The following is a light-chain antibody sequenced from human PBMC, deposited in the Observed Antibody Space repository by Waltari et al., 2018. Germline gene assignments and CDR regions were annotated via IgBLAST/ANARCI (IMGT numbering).Light chain of an antibody. V-gene: IGKV1-39*01. J-gene: IGKJ1*01. CDR1: QSMSSY. CDR3: QQSYSALWT. Sequence: DIQMTQSLSSLSAPVGDRVTITCRARQSMSSYLNWYQQKPGKAPKLLICAASSLESGVPSRCSGRGSGTDSTLTSSSLQAEDVATYCRQQSYSALWTFGQGTKVEIK. CDR2: AAS.